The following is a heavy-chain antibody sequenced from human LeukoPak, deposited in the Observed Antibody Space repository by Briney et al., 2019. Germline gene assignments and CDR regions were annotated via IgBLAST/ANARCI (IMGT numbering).Heavy chain of an antibody. D-gene: IGHD3-16*02. Sequence: SETLSLTCAVYGGSFSGYYWSWIRQPPGKGLEWIGEINHSGSTNYNPSLKSRVTISVDTSKNQFSLKLSSVTAADTAVYYCARGGDYVWGSYRYLDYWGRGPLVTVS. CDR3: ARGGDYVWGSYRYLDY. CDR1: GGSFSGYY. V-gene: IGHV4-34*01. CDR2: INHSGST. J-gene: IGHJ4*02.